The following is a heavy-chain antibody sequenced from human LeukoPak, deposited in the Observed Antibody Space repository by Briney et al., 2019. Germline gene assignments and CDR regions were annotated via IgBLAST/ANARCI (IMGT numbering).Heavy chain of an antibody. CDR1: GYTFTSYY. Sequence: ASVKVSCKASGYTFTSYYMHWVRQAPGQGLEWMGIINPSGGSTSYAQKFQGRVTMTRDTSTSTVYMEPSSLRSEDTAVYYCARASSIVGAYDYWGQGTLVTVSS. D-gene: IGHD1-26*01. J-gene: IGHJ4*02. CDR2: INPSGGST. V-gene: IGHV1-46*01. CDR3: ARASSIVGAYDY.